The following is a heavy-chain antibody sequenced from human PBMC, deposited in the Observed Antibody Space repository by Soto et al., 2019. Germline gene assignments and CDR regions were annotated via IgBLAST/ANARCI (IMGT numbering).Heavy chain of an antibody. D-gene: IGHD3-3*01. CDR3: ASGSFSPANSDFWSGPRRYFDY. Sequence: QVQLQQWGAGLLKPSETLSLTCAVYGGSFSGYYWSWIRQPPGKGLEWIGEISHSGSTNYNPSLKSRVTISVDTSTNQFSLKLSSVTAADTAVYYCASGSFSPANSDFWSGPRRYFDYWGQGTLVTVSS. CDR2: ISHSGST. J-gene: IGHJ4*02. V-gene: IGHV4-34*01. CDR1: GGSFSGYY.